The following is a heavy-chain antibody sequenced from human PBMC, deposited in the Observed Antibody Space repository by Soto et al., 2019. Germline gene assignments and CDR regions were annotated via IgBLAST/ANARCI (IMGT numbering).Heavy chain of an antibody. Sequence: GGSLRLSCAASGFTFSSYAMSWVRQAPGKGLEWVSAISGSGGSTYYADSVKGRFTISRDNSKNTLYLQMNSLRAEDTAVYYCAKYVPLRYGDGYWHWFDPWGQGTLVTVSS. V-gene: IGHV3-23*01. CDR2: ISGSGGST. CDR3: AKYVPLRYGDGYWHWFDP. CDR1: GFTFSSYA. J-gene: IGHJ5*02. D-gene: IGHD4-17*01.